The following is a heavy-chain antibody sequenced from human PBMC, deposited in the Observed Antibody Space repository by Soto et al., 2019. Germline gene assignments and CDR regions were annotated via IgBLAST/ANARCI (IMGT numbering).Heavy chain of an antibody. CDR3: AKDRNTMVRGVISNFDY. V-gene: IGHV3-23*01. CDR1: GFTFSSYA. D-gene: IGHD3-10*01. J-gene: IGHJ4*02. Sequence: GGSLRLSCAASGFTFSSYAMSWVRQAPGKGLEWVSAISGSGGSTYYADSVKGRFTISRDNSKNTLYLQMNSLRAEDTAVYYCAKDRNTMVRGVISNFDYWGQGTLVTVSS. CDR2: ISGSGGST.